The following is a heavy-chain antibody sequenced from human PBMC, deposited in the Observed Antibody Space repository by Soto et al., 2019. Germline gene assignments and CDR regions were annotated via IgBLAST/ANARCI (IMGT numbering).Heavy chain of an antibody. CDR3: ARKRIAAPRGGNYFDY. J-gene: IGHJ4*02. V-gene: IGHV1-3*01. CDR2: INAGNGNT. D-gene: IGHD6-6*01. CDR1: GYTFTSYA. Sequence: ASVKVSCKASGYTFTSYAMHWVRQAPGQRLEWMGWINAGNGNTKYSQKFQGRVTITRDASASTAYMELSSLRSEDTAVYYCARKRIAAPRGGNYFDYWGQGTLVTVSS.